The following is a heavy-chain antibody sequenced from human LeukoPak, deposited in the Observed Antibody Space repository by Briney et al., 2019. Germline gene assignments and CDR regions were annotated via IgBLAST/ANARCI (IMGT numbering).Heavy chain of an antibody. CDR3: ARDILTTVTKRPAPSSSWTLNPYYYYGMDV. Sequence: GGSLRLSCAASGFTFSSYSMNWVRQAPGKGLEWVSYISSSSSTIYYADSVKGRFTISRDNAKNSLYLQMNSLRAEDTAVYYCARDILTTVTKRPAPSSSWTLNPYYYYGMDVWGQGTTVTVSS. CDR1: GFTFSSYS. V-gene: IGHV3-48*04. J-gene: IGHJ6*02. CDR2: ISSSSSTI. D-gene: IGHD4-17*01.